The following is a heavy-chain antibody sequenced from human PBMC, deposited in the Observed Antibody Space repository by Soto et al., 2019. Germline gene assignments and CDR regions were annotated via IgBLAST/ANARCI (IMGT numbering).Heavy chain of an antibody. Sequence: QVQLQESGPGLVKPSETLSLTCTVSGGSISSYYLSWIRQPPGKGLEWIGYIYYSGSTNYNPSLKTRVTISVDTSKNQFSLKLSSVTAADTAVYYCARCYGYAFDIWGQGTMVTVSS. J-gene: IGHJ3*02. D-gene: IGHD2-15*01. CDR3: ARCYGYAFDI. CDR1: GGSISSYY. CDR2: IYYSGST. V-gene: IGHV4-59*01.